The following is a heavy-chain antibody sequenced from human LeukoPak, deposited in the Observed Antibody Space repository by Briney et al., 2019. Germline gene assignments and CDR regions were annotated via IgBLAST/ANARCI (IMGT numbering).Heavy chain of an antibody. D-gene: IGHD4-17*01. Sequence: GGSLRLSCEASAFIFSGHWLNWVRQTPGKGLEWVASIKEDGSERQYVDSVKGRFSISRDNTKGSLFLQLNSLRVEDTAVYYCVKDDTVTSSFDYWGQGTLITVSS. J-gene: IGHJ4*02. CDR2: IKEDGSER. CDR3: VKDDTVTSSFDY. V-gene: IGHV3-7*03. CDR1: AFIFSGHW.